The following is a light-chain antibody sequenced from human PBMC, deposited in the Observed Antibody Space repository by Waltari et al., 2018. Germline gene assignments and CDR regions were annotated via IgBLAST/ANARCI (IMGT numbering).Light chain of an antibody. J-gene: IGLJ2*01. CDR2: DVS. CDR1: RGDVGAYNY. CDR3: SSYISSSTLEL. Sequence: QSALTQPASVSGSPGQSITIPCTGTRGDVGAYNYVSWYQQPPGKAPNLMIFDVSNRPSGVSNRFSGSKSGNTASLTISGLQAEDEADYYCSSYISSSTLELFGGGTSLTVL. V-gene: IGLV2-14*03.